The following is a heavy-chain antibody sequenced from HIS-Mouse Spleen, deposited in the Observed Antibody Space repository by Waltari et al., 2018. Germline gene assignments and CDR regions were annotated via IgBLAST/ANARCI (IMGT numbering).Heavy chain of an antibody. J-gene: IGHJ2*01. V-gene: IGHV4-39*07. CDR2: IYYSGST. D-gene: IGHD6-13*01. Sequence: QLQLQESGPGLVKPSETLSLTCTVSGGSIRSSSYYGGWNRQPPGKGLEWIGSIYYSGSTYYNPSLKSRVTISVDTSKNQFSLKLSSVTAADTAVYYCAREIPYSSSWYDWYFDLWGRGTLVTVSS. CDR1: GGSIRSSSYY. CDR3: AREIPYSSSWYDWYFDL.